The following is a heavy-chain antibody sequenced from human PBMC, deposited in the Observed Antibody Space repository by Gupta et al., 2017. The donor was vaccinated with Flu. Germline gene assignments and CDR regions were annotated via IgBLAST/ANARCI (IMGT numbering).Heavy chain of an antibody. D-gene: IGHD5-18*01. Sequence: QVQLVESGGGLVKPGGSLRLSCAASGFTFSDYYMSWIRRAPGKGLEWVSYISSSSSYTNYEDSVKGRFPLSRDNAKNPLYLQMSSLRAEDTAVYYCAREDQYRRYSDGYYYWGQGTLVTGSS. CDR3: AREDQYRRYSDGYYY. V-gene: IGHV3-11*05. CDR2: ISSSSSYT. CDR1: GFTFSDYY. J-gene: IGHJ4*02.